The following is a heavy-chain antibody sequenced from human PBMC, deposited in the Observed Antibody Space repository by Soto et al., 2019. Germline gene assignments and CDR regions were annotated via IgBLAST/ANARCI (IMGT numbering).Heavy chain of an antibody. CDR1: GFTFSSYG. CDR3: ARVYYDSSGYYRYLDY. D-gene: IGHD3-22*01. CDR2: IWYDGSNK. V-gene: IGHV3-33*01. Sequence: QVQLVESGGGVVQPGRSLRLSCAASGFTFSSYGMHWVRQAPGKGLEWVAVIWYDGSNKYYADSVKGRFTISRDNSKNRLYLQMNSLRAEDTAVYYCARVYYDSSGYYRYLDYWGQGTLVTVSS. J-gene: IGHJ4*02.